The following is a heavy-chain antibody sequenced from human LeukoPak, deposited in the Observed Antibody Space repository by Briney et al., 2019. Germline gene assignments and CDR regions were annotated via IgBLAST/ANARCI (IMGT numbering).Heavy chain of an antibody. D-gene: IGHD4-17*01. V-gene: IGHV4-59*08. J-gene: IGHJ5*02. CDR1: GVSISSDY. CDR2: IYYSGSS. CDR3: ARRLRQNLFDP. Sequence: SETLSLTCTVSGVSISSDYWSWIRLPPAKGLEWIGYIYYSGSSNYNPSLKSRVTMSVDTSKNQFSLKLTSVTAADTAVYYCARRLRQNLFDPSGQGTLVTVSS.